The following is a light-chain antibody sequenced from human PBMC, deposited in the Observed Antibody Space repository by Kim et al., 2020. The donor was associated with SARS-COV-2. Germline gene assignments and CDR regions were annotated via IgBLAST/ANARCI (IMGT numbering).Light chain of an antibody. J-gene: IGKJ1*01. V-gene: IGKV2-30*02. CDR2: KIS. CDR3: MQGTHFPWT. CDR1: QGLVHSNGNTY. Sequence: PASISCRSSQGLVHSNGNTYLVWFHQRPGQSPRRLIYKISNRDSGVPDRFSGSGSGTDFTLKISRVEAEDVGVYYCMQGTHFPWTFGQGTKVDIK.